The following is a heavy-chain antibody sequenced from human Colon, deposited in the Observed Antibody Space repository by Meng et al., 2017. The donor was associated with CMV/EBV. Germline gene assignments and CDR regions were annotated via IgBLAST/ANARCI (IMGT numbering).Heavy chain of an antibody. CDR2: INHDGSA. CDR1: GGSLSGHY. D-gene: IGHD2-21*01. Sequence: AGYGGSLSGHYWSWIRQAPGKGLGWIGEINHDGSADYSPSLKSRVTISVDTSTKQLSLTVNSVTAADTALYYCARGGVVAATPIWNHWGQGTLVTVSS. CDR3: ARGGVVAATPIWNH. V-gene: IGHV4-34*01. J-gene: IGHJ5*02.